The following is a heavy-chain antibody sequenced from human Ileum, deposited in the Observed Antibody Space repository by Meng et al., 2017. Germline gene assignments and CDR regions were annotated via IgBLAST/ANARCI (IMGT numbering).Heavy chain of an antibody. CDR1: GGSVCSQFAA. CDR3: ASGSGSLDY. CDR2: TYYRFKWYS. D-gene: IGHD3-3*01. J-gene: IGHJ4*02. V-gene: IGHV6-1*01. Sequence: QVQVHPYGSGLVKPSQTLSVPGGVSGGSVCSQFAAWNWIRQSPLRGLEWPGRTYYRFKWYSEYAVSVKSRISITPDTSKNQFSLQMNSVTPEDTAVYYCASGSGSLDYWGPGNLVTVSS.